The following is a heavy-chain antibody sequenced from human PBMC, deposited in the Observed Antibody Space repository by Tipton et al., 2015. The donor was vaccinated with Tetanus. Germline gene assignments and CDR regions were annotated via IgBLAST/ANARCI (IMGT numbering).Heavy chain of an antibody. CDR1: GFTFSNYG. Sequence: SLRLSCAASGFTFSNYGMHWVRQPPGKGLEWVAVMSYHGTKEFYADSVKGRFTISRDNSQNTLYLQMNSLRAEDSATYYCARALQLERKFDFWGQGTLVTVSS. CDR3: ARALQLERKFDF. V-gene: IGHV3-30*03. CDR2: MSYHGTKE. J-gene: IGHJ4*02. D-gene: IGHD1-1*01.